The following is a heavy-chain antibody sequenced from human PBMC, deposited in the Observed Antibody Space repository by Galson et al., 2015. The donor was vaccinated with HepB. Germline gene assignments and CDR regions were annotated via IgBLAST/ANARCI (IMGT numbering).Heavy chain of an antibody. D-gene: IGHD6-19*01. CDR2: ISYDGRNK. V-gene: IGHV3-30*03. J-gene: IGHJ1*01. CDR3: ARDNLDTVTGTGYFQH. Sequence: SLRLSCAASGFTFSNYNMVWVRRAPGKGLEWVAVISYDGRNKYYVDSVKGRFTISRDNSKNTLYLQMNSLRAEDTAVYYCARDNLDTVTGTGYFQHWGQGTLVTVSS. CDR1: GFTFSNYN.